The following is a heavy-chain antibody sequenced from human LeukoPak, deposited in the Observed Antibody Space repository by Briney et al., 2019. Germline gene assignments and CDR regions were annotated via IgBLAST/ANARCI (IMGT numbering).Heavy chain of an antibody. Sequence: ASVKVSCKAPGYTFTSYYMHWVRQAPGQGLEWMGIINPSGGSTSYAQKFQGRVTMTRDTSTSTVYMELSSLRSEDTAVYYCARDHTLRSRYSSSLYFDYWGQGTLVTVSS. CDR3: ARDHTLRSRYSSSLYFDY. CDR2: INPSGGST. J-gene: IGHJ4*02. D-gene: IGHD6-13*01. CDR1: GYTFTSYY. V-gene: IGHV1-46*01.